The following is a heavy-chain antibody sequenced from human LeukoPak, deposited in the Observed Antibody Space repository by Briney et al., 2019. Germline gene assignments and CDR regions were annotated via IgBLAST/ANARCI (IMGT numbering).Heavy chain of an antibody. V-gene: IGHV4-59*01. J-gene: IGHJ5*02. CDR1: GGSISSYY. CDR2: IYYTRST. CDR3: ARDNCSGGSCYSTNWFDP. Sequence: SETLSLTCTVSGGSISSYYWSWIRQPPGKGLEWIGYIYYTRSTHYNPSLKSRVTISVDTSKNQFSLKLSSVTPADTAVYYCARDNCSGGSCYSTNWFDPWGQGTLVTVSS. D-gene: IGHD2-15*01.